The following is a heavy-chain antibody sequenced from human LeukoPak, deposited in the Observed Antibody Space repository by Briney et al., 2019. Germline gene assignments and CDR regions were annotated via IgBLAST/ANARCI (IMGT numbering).Heavy chain of an antibody. J-gene: IGHJ3*02. CDR1: GGTFNSYA. CDR2: IIPIFGTA. V-gene: IGHV1-69*05. D-gene: IGHD3-10*01. Sequence: ASVKISSKASGGTFNSYAISWVRQAPVQRLEWMGGIIPIFGTANYAQKFQGRVTITTDESTSAADMELGRLRAEDTAVYYCARVGVVRGVSDGFDIWGQGTVVTVSS. CDR3: ARVGVVRGVSDGFDI.